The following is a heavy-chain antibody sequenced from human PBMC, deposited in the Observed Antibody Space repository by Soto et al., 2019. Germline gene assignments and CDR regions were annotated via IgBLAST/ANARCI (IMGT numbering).Heavy chain of an antibody. D-gene: IGHD1-26*01. CDR1: GSTHTIYF. V-gene: IGHV1-2*02. Sequence: VASVKVSCKASGSTHTIYFIHWLRQAPGQGLEWMGWINSVSGGTNYAPKFQGRVTMTRDTSTTTAFMDLTGLRSDDTAVYFCARGGSYYAHWGQGTLVTVSS. CDR2: INSVSGGT. CDR3: ARGGSYYAH. J-gene: IGHJ4*02.